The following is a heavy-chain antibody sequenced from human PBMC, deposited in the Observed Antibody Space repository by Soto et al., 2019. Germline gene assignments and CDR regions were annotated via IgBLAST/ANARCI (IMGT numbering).Heavy chain of an antibody. CDR2: ILNDGSNE. J-gene: IGHJ4*02. CDR1: GFTFSRFG. V-gene: IGHV3-33*01. D-gene: IGHD4-17*01. Sequence: QVQLVESGGGVVQPGTSLRLSCAASGFTFSRFGMHWVRQAPGKGLEWVGVILNDGSNEKYADSVKGRFTISRDNSKNTLCLQMNSLRAEDTAVYYCARDDDFDDNGLDYWGQGTLVTVSS. CDR3: ARDDDFDDNGLDY.